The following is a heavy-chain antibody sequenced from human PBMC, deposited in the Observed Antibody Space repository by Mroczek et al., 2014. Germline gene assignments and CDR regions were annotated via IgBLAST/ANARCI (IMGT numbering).Heavy chain of an antibody. V-gene: IGHV3-23*04. CDR2: ISGGARST. Sequence: VQLVQSGGGLVQPGGSLRLSCAASGFTFSDYAMTWVRQAPGKGLEWVSVISGGARSTYYADSVQGRFTISRDNSKKLRFIYQMNSLTAEDTAVYYCAKMSGGWHTKRYYFDYVGPREPWS. J-gene: IGHJ4*02. D-gene: IGHD6-19*01. CDR3: AKMSGGWHTKRYYFDY. CDR1: GFTFSDYA.